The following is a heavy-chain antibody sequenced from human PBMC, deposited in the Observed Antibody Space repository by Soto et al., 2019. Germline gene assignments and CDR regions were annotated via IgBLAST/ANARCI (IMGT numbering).Heavy chain of an antibody. CDR3: AKDLQGARHYYYDSSGYADWFDP. J-gene: IGHJ5*02. CDR1: GFTFSIYA. Sequence: QPXGCLRLACAASGFTFSIYAMSWVRQAPGKGLEWVSAISGSGGSTYYADSVKVRFTISRDNSKNTLYLQMNSLRAEDTAVYYCAKDLQGARHYYYDSSGYADWFDPWGQGTLVTVYS. V-gene: IGHV3-23*01. D-gene: IGHD3-22*01. CDR2: ISGSGGST.